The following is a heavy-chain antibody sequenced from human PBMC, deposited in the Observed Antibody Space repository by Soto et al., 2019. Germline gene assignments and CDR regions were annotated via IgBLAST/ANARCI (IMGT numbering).Heavy chain of an antibody. CDR1: GFPLSSLA. CDR3: AKGGRQWLVTSDFNY. D-gene: IGHD6-19*01. V-gene: IGHV3-30*04. Sequence: PGGSLRLPCAASGFPLSSLAMRWGRQAPGKGLEWVAVISYDGSNKFYADSVKGRFTISRDSSKNTVSLEMTSLRAEDTAVYYCAKGGRQWLVTSDFNYWGQGALVTVSS. J-gene: IGHJ4*02. CDR2: ISYDGSNK.